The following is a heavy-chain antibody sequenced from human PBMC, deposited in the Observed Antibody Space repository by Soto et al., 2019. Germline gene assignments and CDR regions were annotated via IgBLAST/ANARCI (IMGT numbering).Heavy chain of an antibody. CDR1: GYTFTSYG. Sequence: GASVKVSCKASGYTFTSYGISWVRQAPGQGLEWMGWISAYNGNTNYAQKLQGRVTMTTSTSTSTAYMELRSLRSDDTAVYYCARTIVLVPAAIDWFDPWGQGTLVTVSS. V-gene: IGHV1-18*01. J-gene: IGHJ5*02. D-gene: IGHD2-2*01. CDR2: ISAYNGNT. CDR3: ARTIVLVPAAIDWFDP.